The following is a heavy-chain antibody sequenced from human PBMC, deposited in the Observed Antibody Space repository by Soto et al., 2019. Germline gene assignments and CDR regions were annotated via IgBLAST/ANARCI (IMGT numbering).Heavy chain of an antibody. CDR2: IYYSGST. D-gene: IGHD3-16*01. Sequence: LPETLSLTCTVSGGSISSYYWSWIRQPPGKGLEWIGYIYYSGSTNYNPSLKSRVTISVDTSKNQFSLKLSSVTAADTAVYYCAREILGTQGWFDPWGQGTLVTVSS. CDR3: AREILGTQGWFDP. V-gene: IGHV4-59*01. CDR1: GGSISSYY. J-gene: IGHJ5*02.